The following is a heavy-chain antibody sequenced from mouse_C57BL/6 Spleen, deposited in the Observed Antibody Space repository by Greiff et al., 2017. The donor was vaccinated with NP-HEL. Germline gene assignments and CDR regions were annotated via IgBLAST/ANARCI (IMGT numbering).Heavy chain of an antibody. Sequence: EVQLQQSGAELVKPGASVKLSCTASGFTFTDYYMHWVQQRTEQGLEWIGWIDPGDGETKYAAKFQGKATITADTSSNTAYLQISSLTSEDTADYYCARDTTVVQAMDYWGQGTSVTVSS. CDR1: GFTFTDYY. CDR3: ARDTTVVQAMDY. D-gene: IGHD1-1*01. J-gene: IGHJ4*01. CDR2: IDPGDGET. V-gene: IGHV14-2*01.